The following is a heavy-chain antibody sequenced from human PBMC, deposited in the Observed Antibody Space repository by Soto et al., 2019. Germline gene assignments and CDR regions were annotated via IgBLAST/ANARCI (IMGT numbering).Heavy chain of an antibody. CDR3: ARISGGQVAGMGDWFDP. J-gene: IGHJ5*02. CDR2: IYYSGST. Sequence: QLQLQESGPGLVKPSETLSLTCTVSGGSISSSSYYWGWIRQPPGKGLEWIGSIYYSGSTYYNPSLKSRVTISLDTSKNQFSLKLSSVTAADTAVYYCARISGGQVAGMGDWFDPWGQGTLVTVSS. V-gene: IGHV4-39*01. D-gene: IGHD6-19*01. CDR1: GGSISSSSYY.